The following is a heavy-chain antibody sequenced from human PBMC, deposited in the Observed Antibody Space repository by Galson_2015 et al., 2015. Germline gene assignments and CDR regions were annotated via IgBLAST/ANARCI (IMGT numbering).Heavy chain of an antibody. CDR1: GYTFTSYY. CDR3: ARATYQLLGGPTWGWLDP. D-gene: IGHD2-2*01. V-gene: IGHV1-46*01. J-gene: IGHJ5*02. Sequence: SVKVSCKASGYTFTSYYIHWVRQAPGQGLEWMGLINTSGGTTRNAQKIQGRVTMARDTSTSTVYMELRSLRSEDTAVYYCARATYQLLGGPTWGWLDPWGQGTLVTVSS. CDR2: INTSGGTT.